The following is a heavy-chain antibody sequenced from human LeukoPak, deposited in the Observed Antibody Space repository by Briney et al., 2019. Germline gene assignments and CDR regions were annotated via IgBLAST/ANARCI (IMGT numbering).Heavy chain of an antibody. D-gene: IGHD2-2*01. J-gene: IGHJ4*02. CDR3: ARHLSSISSCPNY. CDR2: NYPGNCDI. Sequence: ASVTVSCKGSGYSFSSYWIAWGRQRPGKGVERRGGNYPGNCDITYTPSFQGQVTISADKSVTTAYLPWSSLKASDIAIYYCARHLSSISSCPNYWGQGTLVTVSS. V-gene: IGHV5-51*01. CDR1: GYSFSSYW.